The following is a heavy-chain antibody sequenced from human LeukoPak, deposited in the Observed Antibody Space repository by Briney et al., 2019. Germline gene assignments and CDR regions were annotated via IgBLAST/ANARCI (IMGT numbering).Heavy chain of an antibody. J-gene: IGHJ3*02. Sequence: PGGSLRLSCAASGFXFASYTMTWVRQSPGTGLQWVSSILGGGGTTFYADSVRGRFTISRDNSKNTLYLQMHSLRDDDTAVYYCAKPHSDSAFEIWGQGTAVTVSS. CDR3: AKPHSDSAFEI. V-gene: IGHV3-23*01. CDR2: ILGGGGTT. D-gene: IGHD2-21*02. CDR1: GFXFASYT.